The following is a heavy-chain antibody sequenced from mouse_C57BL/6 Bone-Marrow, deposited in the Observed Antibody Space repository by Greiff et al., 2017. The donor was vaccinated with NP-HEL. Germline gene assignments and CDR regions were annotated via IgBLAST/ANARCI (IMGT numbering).Heavy chain of an antibody. CDR2: IYPGSGST. V-gene: IGHV1-55*01. J-gene: IGHJ3*01. CDR1: GYTFTSYW. CDR3: ARKSNGNLWFAY. D-gene: IGHD2-1*01. Sequence: QVQLKQPGAELVKPGASVKMSCKASGYTFTSYWITWVKQRPGQGLEWIGDIYPGSGSTNYNEKFKSKATLTVDTSSSTAYMQLSSLTSEDSAVYYCARKSNGNLWFAYWGQGTLVTVSA.